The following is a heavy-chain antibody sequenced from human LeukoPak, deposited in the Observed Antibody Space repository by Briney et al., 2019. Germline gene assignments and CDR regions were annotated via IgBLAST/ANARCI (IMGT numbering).Heavy chain of an antibody. Sequence: ASVKVSCKASGYTFTDYYMHWVRQAPGQGLEWMGWINPNNGGTNYAQNFQGRVTMTRDTSISTAYMELSRLRSDDTAVYYCARDRYVYCGGDCLDAFDIWGQGTMVTVSS. CDR2: INPNNGGT. CDR3: ARDRYVYCGGDCLDAFDI. D-gene: IGHD2-21*02. J-gene: IGHJ3*02. V-gene: IGHV1-2*02. CDR1: GYTFTDYY.